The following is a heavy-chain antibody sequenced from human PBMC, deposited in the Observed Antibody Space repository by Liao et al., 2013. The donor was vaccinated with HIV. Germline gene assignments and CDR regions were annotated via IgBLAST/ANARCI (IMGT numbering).Heavy chain of an antibody. CDR2: VSHSGGT. CDR3: AKVRQWLASGGEALDI. D-gene: IGHD6-19*01. CDR1: GESFSDHT. J-gene: IGHJ3*02. V-gene: IGHV4-34*01. Sequence: QVQIQQWGARLLKPSETLSLACDVYGESFSDHTWSWIRQTPREGEWSGSGKVSHSGGTNYNPSLKSRVTISGDISLRLKSVTAADTAVYYCAKVRQWLASGGEALDIWGHGTMVIVSS.